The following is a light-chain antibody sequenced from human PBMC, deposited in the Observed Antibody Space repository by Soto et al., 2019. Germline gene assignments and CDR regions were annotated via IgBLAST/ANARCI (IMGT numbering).Light chain of an antibody. CDR2: KVS. CDR1: QSLVYSDGNTY. J-gene: IGKJ1*01. Sequence: DVVMTQSPLSLPVTLGQPASISCRSSQSLVYSDGNTYLNWFQQRPGQSPRRLISKVSNRDSGVPDRFSGSGSGTDFTLKISRVEAEDVGVYYCMQGTHWPRTFGQGTKVDTK. V-gene: IGKV2-30*01. CDR3: MQGTHWPRT.